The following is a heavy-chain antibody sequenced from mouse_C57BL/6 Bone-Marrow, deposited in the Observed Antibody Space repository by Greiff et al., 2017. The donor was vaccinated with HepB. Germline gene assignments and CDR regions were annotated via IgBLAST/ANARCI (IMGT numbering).Heavy chain of an antibody. J-gene: IGHJ4*01. D-gene: IGHD2-3*01. CDR2: INYDGSST. Sequence: EVQLVESEGGLVQPGSSMKLSCTASGFTFSDYYMAWVRQVPEKGLEWVANINYDGSSTYYLDPLKSRFIISRDNAKNILYLQMSSLKSEDTATYYCARVGDGYYGAMDYWGQGTSVTVSS. CDR1: GFTFSDYY. V-gene: IGHV5-16*01. CDR3: ARVGDGYYGAMDY.